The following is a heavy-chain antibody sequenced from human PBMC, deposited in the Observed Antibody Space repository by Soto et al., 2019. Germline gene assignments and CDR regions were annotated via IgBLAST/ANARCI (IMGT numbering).Heavy chain of an antibody. Sequence: EVQLLGSGGGLVQPGGSLRLSCAASGFTFSSYAMSWVRQAPGKGLEWVSAISSSGGSTYYADSVKGRFTVSRDNSKNTLYLQMNSLGAEDTAVYYCAKVGLHYDFWSGPDYWGQGTLVTVSS. J-gene: IGHJ4*02. CDR2: ISSSGGST. CDR3: AKVGLHYDFWSGPDY. V-gene: IGHV3-23*01. CDR1: GFTFSSYA. D-gene: IGHD3-3*01.